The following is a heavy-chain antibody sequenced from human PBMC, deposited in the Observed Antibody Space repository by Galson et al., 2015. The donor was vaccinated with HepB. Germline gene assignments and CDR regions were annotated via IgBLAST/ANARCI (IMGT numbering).Heavy chain of an antibody. J-gene: IGHJ4*02. V-gene: IGHV4-61*02. D-gene: IGHD3-3*01. CDR1: GGSISSGSYY. Sequence: TLSLTCTVSGGSISSGSYYWSWIRQPAGKGLEWIGRIYTSGSTNYNPSLKSRVTMSVDTSKNQFSLKLSSVTAADTAVYYCAREGGAIFGVVIIDYWGQGTLVTVSS. CDR3: AREGGAIFGVVIIDY. CDR2: IYTSGST.